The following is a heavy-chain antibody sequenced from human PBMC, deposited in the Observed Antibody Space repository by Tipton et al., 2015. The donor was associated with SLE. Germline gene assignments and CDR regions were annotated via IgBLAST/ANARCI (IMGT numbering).Heavy chain of an antibody. V-gene: IGHV4-34*01. J-gene: IGHJ4*02. Sequence: TLSLTCAVYGGSFSGYYWSWIRQPPGKGLEWIGEITHTGSTNYNPSLKSRVTMSGDTSKNEFSLKLNSVTAADTAIYYCVRGPRGSSGYPNWGQGTLVTVSS. D-gene: IGHD3-22*01. CDR2: ITHTGST. CDR3: VRGPRGSSGYPN. CDR1: GGSFSGYY.